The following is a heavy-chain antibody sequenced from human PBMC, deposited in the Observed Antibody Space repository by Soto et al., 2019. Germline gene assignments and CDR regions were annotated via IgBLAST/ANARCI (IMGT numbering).Heavy chain of an antibody. J-gene: IGHJ4*02. CDR1: GFSFSSYS. Sequence: GTLRVSWAASGFSFSSYSMNLVRQAPGKGLEWVSYITPSSDTIYYADSVKGRFTISRDNGKNSLYPQMNSLRDEDTAVYYCARDIGSGWYYFDYWGQGNMFTVS. CDR3: ARDIGSGWYYFDY. CDR2: ITPSSDTI. V-gene: IGHV3-48*02. D-gene: IGHD6-19*01.